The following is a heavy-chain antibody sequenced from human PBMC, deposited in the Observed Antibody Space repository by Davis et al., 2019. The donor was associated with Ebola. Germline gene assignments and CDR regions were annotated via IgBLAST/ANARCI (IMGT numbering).Heavy chain of an antibody. CDR2: ISGSGGST. J-gene: IGHJ3*01. D-gene: IGHD1-26*01. V-gene: IGHV3-23*01. Sequence: GGSLRLSCAVSGFTFRSYGMHWVRQAPGKGLEWVSAISGSGGSTYYADSVKGRFTISRDNSMNTLHLQMNSLRVEDTAIYYCAKDTSNVWFDVWGQGTMVTVSS. CDR1: GFTFRSYG. CDR3: AKDTSNVWFDV.